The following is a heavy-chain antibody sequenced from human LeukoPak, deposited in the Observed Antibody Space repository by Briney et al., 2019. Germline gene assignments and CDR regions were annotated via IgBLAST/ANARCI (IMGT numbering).Heavy chain of an antibody. V-gene: IGHV3-23*01. CDR3: AKWDGTRGISNWYGPLDS. D-gene: IGHD6-13*01. CDR1: GFTFSSYA. Sequence: PGGSLRLSCAASGFTFSSYAVSWVRQAPGKGLEWVSSISGSGDNTYYADSVKGRFTISRDNSKNTLYLRMNSLRAEDTATYYCAKWDGTRGISNWYGPLDSWGQGTLVTVSS. CDR2: ISGSGDNT. J-gene: IGHJ4*02.